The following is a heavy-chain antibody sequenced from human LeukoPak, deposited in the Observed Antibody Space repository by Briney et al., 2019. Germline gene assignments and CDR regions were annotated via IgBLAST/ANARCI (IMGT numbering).Heavy chain of an antibody. CDR1: GFTFSSYS. Sequence: GGSLRLSCAASGFTFSSYSMNWVRQAPGKGLEWVSSISSSSSYIYYADSVKGRFTTSRDNAKNSLYLQMNGLRAEDTAVYYCARDQVYSGYDFFDYWGQGTLVTVSS. CDR2: ISSSSSYI. V-gene: IGHV3-21*01. J-gene: IGHJ4*02. D-gene: IGHD5-12*01. CDR3: ARDQVYSGYDFFDY.